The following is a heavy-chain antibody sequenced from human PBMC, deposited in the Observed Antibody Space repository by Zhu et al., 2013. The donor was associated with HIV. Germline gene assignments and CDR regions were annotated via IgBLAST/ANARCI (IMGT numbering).Heavy chain of an antibody. Sequence: QVQLVQSGAEVKKPGASVKVSCKASGYTFTSYDINWVRQATGQGLEWMGWMNPNSGNTGYAQKFQGRVTMTRNTSISTAYMELSSLRSEDTAVYYCARGHASKYQRKYYYYYGMDVWGQGTTVTVSS. V-gene: IGHV1-8*01. J-gene: IGHJ6*02. CDR2: MNPNSGNT. D-gene: IGHD2-2*01. CDR1: GYTFTSYD. CDR3: ARGHASKYQRKYYYYYGMDV.